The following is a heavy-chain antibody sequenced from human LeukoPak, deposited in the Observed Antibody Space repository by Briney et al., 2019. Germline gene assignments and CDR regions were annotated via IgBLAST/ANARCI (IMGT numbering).Heavy chain of an antibody. CDR3: AKGAGGFSYYNWFDP. J-gene: IGHJ5*02. Sequence: GSLRLSCAASGFTFSSYSINWVRQAPGKGLEWIGSIYYSGTTHYNPSLESRVTISVDTSKNQFSLKLASVTAADTAIYYCAKGAGGFSYYNWFDPWGQGTLVTVSS. V-gene: IGHV4-39*07. CDR2: IYYSGTT. D-gene: IGHD5-18*01. CDR1: GFTFSSYS.